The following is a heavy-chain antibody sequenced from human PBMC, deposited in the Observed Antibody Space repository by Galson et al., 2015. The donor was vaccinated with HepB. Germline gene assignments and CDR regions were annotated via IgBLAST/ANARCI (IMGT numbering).Heavy chain of an antibody. D-gene: IGHD3-22*01. CDR1: GYTFTGYY. CDR2: INPNSGGT. J-gene: IGHJ4*02. Sequence: SVKVSCKASGYTFTGYYMHWVRQAPGQGLEWMGWINPNSGGTNYAQKFQGRVTMTRNTSISTAYMELSSLRSEDTAVYYCARGLGGTMIDWGQGTLVTVSS. V-gene: IGHV1-2*02. CDR3: ARGLGGTMID.